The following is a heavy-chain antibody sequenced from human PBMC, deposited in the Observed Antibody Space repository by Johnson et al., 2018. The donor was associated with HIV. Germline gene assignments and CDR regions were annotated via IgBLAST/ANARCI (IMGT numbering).Heavy chain of an antibody. CDR1: GFTFSSYA. Sequence: QVQLVESGGGVVQPGRSLRLSCAASGFTFSSYAMHWVRQAPGKGLEWVAFIRYDGSNKYYADSVKGRFTISRDDSKNTLYLQMNSLTTEDTAVYYCTTDQVGRNYGGKYHIWGQGTMVTVSS. CDR2: IRYDGSNK. D-gene: IGHD1-7*01. J-gene: IGHJ3*02. V-gene: IGHV3-33*08. CDR3: TTDQVGRNYGGKYHI.